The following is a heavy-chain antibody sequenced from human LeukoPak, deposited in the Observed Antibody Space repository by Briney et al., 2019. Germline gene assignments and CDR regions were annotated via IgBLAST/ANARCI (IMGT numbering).Heavy chain of an antibody. Sequence: GESLKISCKGSGYRFTSHWIGWVRQMPGKGLEWVGIIYPGDSNPRYSPSFQGQVTISADKSISTAYLQWSSLKASDTAMYYCATIPTGTDNWFDPWGQGTLVTVSS. CDR3: ATIPTGTDNWFDP. CDR2: IYPGDSNP. D-gene: IGHD1-1*01. V-gene: IGHV5-51*01. CDR1: GYRFTSHW. J-gene: IGHJ5*02.